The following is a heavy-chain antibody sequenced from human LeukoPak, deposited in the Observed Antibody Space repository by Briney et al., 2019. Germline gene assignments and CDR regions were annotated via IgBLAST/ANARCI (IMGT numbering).Heavy chain of an antibody. CDR1: GGSISSGGYS. CDR3: ARGDGSGNDY. Sequence: PSQTLSLTCAVSGGSISSGGYSWSWIRQPPGKGLEWIGYIYHSGSTYYNPSLKSRVTISVDRSKNQFSLKLSSATAADTAVYYCARGDGSGNDYWGQGTLVTVSS. J-gene: IGHJ4*02. V-gene: IGHV4-30-2*01. D-gene: IGHD3-10*01. CDR2: IYHSGST.